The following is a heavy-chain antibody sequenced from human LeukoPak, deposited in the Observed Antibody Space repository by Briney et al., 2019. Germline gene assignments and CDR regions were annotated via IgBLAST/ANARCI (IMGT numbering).Heavy chain of an antibody. CDR3: AKDRAVADSTGVFDY. CDR1: GFTFSSYA. J-gene: IGHJ4*02. V-gene: IGHV3-23*01. Sequence: GGSLRLSCAASGFTFSSYAMSWVRQAPGKGLEWVSVISGSGGSTYYADSVKGRFTISRDNSKNTLYLQMNSLRAEDTAVYYCAKDRAVADSTGVFDYWGQGTLVTVSS. D-gene: IGHD6-19*01. CDR2: ISGSGGST.